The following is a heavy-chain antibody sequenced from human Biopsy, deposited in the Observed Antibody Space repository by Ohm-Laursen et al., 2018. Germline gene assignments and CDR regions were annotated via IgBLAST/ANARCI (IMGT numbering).Heavy chain of an antibody. Sequence: SETLSLTCTLSGDSITRYYWSWIRQPAGKGLEWIGRIYPGGSTNYNPSLKSRVTMSVDTSKKQLSLRLRSVTAADTAMYYCASVVLGPTNDAFDLWGQGTMVVVSS. V-gene: IGHV4-4*07. CDR3: ASVVLGPTNDAFDL. CDR2: IYPGGST. D-gene: IGHD3-22*01. CDR1: GDSITRYY. J-gene: IGHJ3*01.